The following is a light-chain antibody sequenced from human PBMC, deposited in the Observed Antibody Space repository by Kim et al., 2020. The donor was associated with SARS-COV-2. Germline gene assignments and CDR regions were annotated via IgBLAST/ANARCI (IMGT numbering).Light chain of an antibody. J-gene: IGLJ1*01. CDR2: LNSDGSH. V-gene: IGLV4-69*01. CDR1: SGHSSYA. CDR3: QTWGTGIPYV. Sequence: VKLTCTLSSGHSSYAIAWHQQQPEKGPRYLMKLNSDGSHSKGDGIPDRFSGSSSGAERYLPISSLQSEDEADYYCQTWGTGIPYVFGTGTKVTVL.